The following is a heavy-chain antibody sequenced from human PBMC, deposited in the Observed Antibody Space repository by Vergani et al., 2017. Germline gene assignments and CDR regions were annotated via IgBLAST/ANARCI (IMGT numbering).Heavy chain of an antibody. J-gene: IGHJ6*03. CDR3: ARVNTETNGHLYYYYYMDG. CDR1: GGSFTSYD. Sequence: QVQLQQWGGGLLKPSETLSLTCVVTGGSFTSYDWTWIRQSPGEGLEWVGDIDHTGRPDYNPSLKSRLTRSVDKSRNQCSLTLNSVTATDTAIYFCARVNTETNGHLYYYYYMDGWGQGTAVTVS. V-gene: IGHV4-34*01. CDR2: IDHTGRP. D-gene: IGHD2-8*01.